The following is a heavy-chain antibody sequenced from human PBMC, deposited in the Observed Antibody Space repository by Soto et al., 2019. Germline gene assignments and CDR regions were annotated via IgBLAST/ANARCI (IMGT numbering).Heavy chain of an antibody. J-gene: IGHJ4*02. CDR2: IYYSGST. Sequence: QLQLQESGPGLVKPSETLSLTCTVSGGSISSSSYYWGWIRQPPGKGLEWIGSIYYSGSTYYNPSLKSRVTISVDTSKNQFSLKLSSVTAADTAVYYCARDFGELLSNSVFDYWGQGTLVTVSS. V-gene: IGHV4-39*02. CDR3: ARDFGELLSNSVFDY. CDR1: GGSISSSSYY. D-gene: IGHD3-10*01.